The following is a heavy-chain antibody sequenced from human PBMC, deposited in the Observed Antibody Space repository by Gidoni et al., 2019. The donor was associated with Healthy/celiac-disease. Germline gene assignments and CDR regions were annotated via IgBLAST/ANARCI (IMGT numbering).Heavy chain of an antibody. D-gene: IGHD3-22*01. Sequence: EVQLVESGGGLVQPGRSLSLSCAASGFTFDDFAMHWVRQVPGRGLEWVSGISWNSVNIDYADSLRGRFTISRDNAKISLYLQMNSLRAEDTALYYCAKDIGPRSYYDSSGYYDYWGQGTLVTVSS. CDR2: ISWNSVNI. J-gene: IGHJ4*02. V-gene: IGHV3-9*01. CDR1: GFTFDDFA. CDR3: AKDIGPRSYYDSSGYYDY.